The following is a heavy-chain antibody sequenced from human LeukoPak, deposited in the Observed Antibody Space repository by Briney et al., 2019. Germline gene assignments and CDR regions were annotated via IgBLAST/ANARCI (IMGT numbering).Heavy chain of an antibody. Sequence: GASVKVSCKVSGYTLTELSMHWVRQAPGKGLEWMGGFDPEDGETIYAQKFQGRVTMTEDASTDTAYMELSSLRSEDTAVYYCATDIRSDSLTTEFDYWGQGTLVTVSS. CDR1: GYTLTELS. V-gene: IGHV1-24*01. D-gene: IGHD1-14*01. CDR2: FDPEDGET. J-gene: IGHJ4*02. CDR3: ATDIRSDSLTTEFDY.